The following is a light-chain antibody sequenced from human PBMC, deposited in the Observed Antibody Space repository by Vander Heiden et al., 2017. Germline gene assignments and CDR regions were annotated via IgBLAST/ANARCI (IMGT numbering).Light chain of an antibody. CDR1: SSNIGSNT. J-gene: IGLJ3*02. CDR3: AAWDDSLNGWV. V-gene: IGLV1-44*01. Sequence: QSVLTQPPSASGTPGQRVTIHCSGSSSNIGSNTLTWYQQLPGTAPKLLIYSNKQRHSGVPDRFSGSKSGTSASLAISGLQAEDEADYYCAAWDDSLNGWVFGGGTKLTVL. CDR2: SNK.